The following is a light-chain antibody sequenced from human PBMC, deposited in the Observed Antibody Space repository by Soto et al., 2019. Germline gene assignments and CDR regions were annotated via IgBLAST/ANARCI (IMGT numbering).Light chain of an antibody. CDR2: NNN. CDR3: ATWDDRLNGRGV. CDR1: RSNIGNNA. V-gene: IGLV1-44*01. J-gene: IGLJ3*02. Sequence: QSVLTQTPSASGTPGQTVTISCSGSRSNIGNNAVSWYQQFPGTAPKLLIYNNNQRPSGVPDRFSGSKSGTSASLAIRGLQSGDEAYYYWATWDDRLNGRGVFGGGTKLTVL.